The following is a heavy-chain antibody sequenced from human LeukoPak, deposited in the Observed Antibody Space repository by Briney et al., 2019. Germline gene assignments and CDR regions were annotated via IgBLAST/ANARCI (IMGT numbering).Heavy chain of an antibody. J-gene: IGHJ4*02. D-gene: IGHD2-15*01. V-gene: IGHV4-4*02. CDR3: ARRGIVVVVAASHFDY. CDR1: GGSISSSKW. CDR2: IYHSGST. Sequence: PSETLSLTCAVSGGSISSSKWWSWVRQPPGKGLEWIGEIYHSGSTNYNPSLKSRVTISVDKSKNQFSLKLSSVTAADTAVYYCARRGIVVVVAASHFDYWGQGTLVTVSS.